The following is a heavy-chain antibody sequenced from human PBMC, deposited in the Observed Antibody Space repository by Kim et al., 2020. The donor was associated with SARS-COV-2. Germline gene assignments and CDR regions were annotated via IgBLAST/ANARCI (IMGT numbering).Heavy chain of an antibody. V-gene: IGHV3-7*01. J-gene: IGHJ4*02. CDR3: ARWTSTSYY. CDR2: GTDK. D-gene: IGHD2-2*01. Sequence: GTDKHYGNSVKGRFTISRDNAKNSLYLQINSLRAEDTAVYYCARWTSTSYYWGQGTLVTVAS.